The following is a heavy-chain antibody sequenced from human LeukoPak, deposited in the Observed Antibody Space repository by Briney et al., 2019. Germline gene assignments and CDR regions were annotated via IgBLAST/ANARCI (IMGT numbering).Heavy chain of an antibody. CDR2: IDSDGSST. J-gene: IGHJ4*02. V-gene: IGHV3-74*01. D-gene: IGHD3-22*01. CDR1: GFTFRNYW. CDR3: ARDRGRYYDSRGFYWGYYFDS. Sequence: PGGSLRLSCAASGFTFRNYWMHWVRQAPGKGLVWVSRIDSDGSSTSYADSVKGRFAISRGNSKDTLYLQMSSVRVDDTAVYYCARDRGRYYDSRGFYWGYYFDSWGQGILVTVST.